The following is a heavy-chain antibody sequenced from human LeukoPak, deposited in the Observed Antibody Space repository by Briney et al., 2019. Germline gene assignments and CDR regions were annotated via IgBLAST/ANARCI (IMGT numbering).Heavy chain of an antibody. D-gene: IGHD3-10*01. CDR2: IYYSGST. CDR3: ARRITMVRGVYNWFDP. J-gene: IGHJ5*02. V-gene: IGHV4-59*11. Sequence: SETLSLTCTVPGGSISSHYWSWIRQPPGKGLEWIGYIYYSGSTNYNPSLKSRVTISVDTSKNQFSLKLSSVTAADTAVYYCARRITMVRGVYNWFDPWAREPWSPSPQ. CDR1: GGSISSHY.